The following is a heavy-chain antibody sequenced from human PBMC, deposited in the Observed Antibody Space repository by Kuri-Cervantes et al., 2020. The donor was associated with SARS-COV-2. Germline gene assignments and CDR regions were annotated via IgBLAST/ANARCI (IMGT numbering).Heavy chain of an antibody. V-gene: IGHV4-59*01. CDR1: GGSISDYY. Sequence: ESLEISCTVSGGSISDYYWTWGRQPPGKGLEWIGYIYHTGETNYNPPLRSRVTMSLDTSKKQFSLKLTSVTAADTAVYFCAREKYSGRVDYWGQGTLVTVSS. J-gene: IGHJ4*02. CDR3: AREKYSGRVDY. D-gene: IGHD1-26*01. CDR2: IYHTGET.